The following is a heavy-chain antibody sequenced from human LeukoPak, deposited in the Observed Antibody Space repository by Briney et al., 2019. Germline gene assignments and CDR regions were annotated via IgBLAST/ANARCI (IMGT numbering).Heavy chain of an antibody. D-gene: IGHD1-26*01. CDR2: MKDDGNEI. V-gene: IGHV3-7*01. CDR3: ARNRATNDY. J-gene: IGHJ4*02. CDR1: GFTSKNYR. Sequence: GGSLRLSFTASGFTSKNYRMTSVRQAPGKGLEWVANMKDDGNEIQYVDSVKGRFTISRDNAKNSLYLQMNNLRAEDTAVYYCARNRATNDYWGQGTLVTVSS.